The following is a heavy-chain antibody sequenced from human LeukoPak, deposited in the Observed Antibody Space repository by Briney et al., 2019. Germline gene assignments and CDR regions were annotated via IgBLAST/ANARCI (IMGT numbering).Heavy chain of an antibody. CDR3: ARSYYDSSGYNYWYFDL. D-gene: IGHD3-22*01. V-gene: IGHV1-46*01. CDR1: GYTFTSYY. Sequence: ASVKVSCKASGYTFTSYYIHWVRQAPGQGLEWMGIINPSGAGTVYAQKFQGRVTMTRDMSTRTVYMELSSLRSEDTAVYYCARSYYDSSGYNYWYFDLWGRGTLVTVSS. J-gene: IGHJ2*01. CDR2: INPSGAGT.